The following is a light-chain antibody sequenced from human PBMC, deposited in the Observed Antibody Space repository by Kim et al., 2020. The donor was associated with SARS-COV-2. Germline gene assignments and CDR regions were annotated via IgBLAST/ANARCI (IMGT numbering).Light chain of an antibody. CDR2: SND. CDR3: AAWDDSLNGPV. CDR1: SSNIGSNV. V-gene: IGLV1-44*01. J-gene: IGLJ3*02. Sequence: QSVVTQPPSASGTPGQRVTISCSGSSSNIGSNVVNWYQQVPGAAPKLLIYSNDHRPSVVPDRFSGSKSGTSASLAISGLQSEDEADYYCAAWDDSLNGPVFGGWTQLTVL.